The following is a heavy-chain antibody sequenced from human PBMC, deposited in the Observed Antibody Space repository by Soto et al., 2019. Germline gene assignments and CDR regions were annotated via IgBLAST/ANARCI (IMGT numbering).Heavy chain of an antibody. J-gene: IGHJ6*02. CDR1: GGSFSCYY. CDR3: ARGQRRYYYYYGMDV. CDR2: INHSGST. V-gene: IGHV4-34*01. Sequence: LWLTCSVYGGSFSCYYWIWIRQPPGKGLEWIGEINHSGSTNYNPSLRSRVTISVDTSKNQFSLKLSSVTAADTAVYYCARGQRRYYYYYGMDVWGQGTTVTVSS.